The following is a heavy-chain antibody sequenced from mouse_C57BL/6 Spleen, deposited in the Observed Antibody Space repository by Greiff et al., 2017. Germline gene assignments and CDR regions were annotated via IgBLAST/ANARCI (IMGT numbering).Heavy chain of an antibody. CDR2: IYPGDGDT. CDR3: AREITLDY. V-gene: IGHV1-82*01. CDR1: GYAFSSSW. J-gene: IGHJ2*01. D-gene: IGHD1-1*01. Sequence: QVQLQQSGPELVKPGASVKISCKASGYAFSSSWMNWVKQRPGKGLEWIGRIYPGDGDTNYNGKFKGKATLTADKSSSTAYMQLSSLTSEDSAVYFCAREITLDYWGQGTTLTVSS.